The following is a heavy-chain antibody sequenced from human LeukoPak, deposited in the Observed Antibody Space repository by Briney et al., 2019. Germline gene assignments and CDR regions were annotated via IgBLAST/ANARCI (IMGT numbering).Heavy chain of an antibody. J-gene: IGHJ5*02. CDR2: ISSNGANS. V-gene: IGHV3-23*01. D-gene: IGHD6-13*01. Sequence: GGSLRLSCAASGFTFSRYMMNWVRQAPGKGLEWVSAISSNGANSHYADSVKGRFTISRDNSKSTLFLQLNSLGPGDTAVYYCARISASGTWFDPWGQGTLVTVSS. CDR1: GFTFSRYM. CDR3: ARISASGTWFDP.